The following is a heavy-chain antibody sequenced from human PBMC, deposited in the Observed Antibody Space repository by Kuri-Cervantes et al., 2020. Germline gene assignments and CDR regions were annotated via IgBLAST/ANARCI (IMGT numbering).Heavy chain of an antibody. V-gene: IGHV3-30*19. CDR1: GFTFSSYG. CDR2: ISYDGSNK. Sequence: GESLKISCAASGFTFSSYGMHWVRQAPGKGLEWVAVISYDGSNKYYADSVKGRFTISRDNSKNTLYLQMNSLRAEDTAVYYCARGLVVEYSSSSGGWFDPWGQGTLVTVSS. CDR3: ARGLVVEYSSSSGGWFDP. J-gene: IGHJ5*02. D-gene: IGHD6-6*01.